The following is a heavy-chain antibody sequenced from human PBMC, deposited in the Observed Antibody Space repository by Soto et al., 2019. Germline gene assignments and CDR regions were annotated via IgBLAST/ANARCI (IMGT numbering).Heavy chain of an antibody. CDR1: GGTFSSYA. J-gene: IGHJ2*01. CDR2: IIPIFGTA. CDR3: ARDIVVVTAAGYFDL. D-gene: IGHD2-21*02. Sequence: QVQLVQSGAEVKKPGSSVKVSCKASGGTFSSYAISWVRQAPGQGLEWMGGIIPIFGTANYAQKFQGRVTITADESTSTAYMELSRLRSEDTAVYYCARDIVVVTAAGYFDLWGRGTLVTVSS. V-gene: IGHV1-69*12.